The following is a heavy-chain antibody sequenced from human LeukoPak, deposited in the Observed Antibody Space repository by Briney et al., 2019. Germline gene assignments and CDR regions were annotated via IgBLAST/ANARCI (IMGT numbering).Heavy chain of an antibody. V-gene: IGHV3-7*01. D-gene: IGHD3-22*01. CDR3: ASERPAIYNSSGYLY. CDR1: GSTFRNYW. J-gene: IGHJ4*02. Sequence: GGSLRLSCEVSGSTFRNYWMSWIRQVPGKGLEWLACIKRDGSERHYVDSVRGRFTVSTDSAKNSLFLQMNSLRAEDTAVYYCASERPAIYNSSGYLYWGQGTLVTVSS. CDR2: IKRDGSER.